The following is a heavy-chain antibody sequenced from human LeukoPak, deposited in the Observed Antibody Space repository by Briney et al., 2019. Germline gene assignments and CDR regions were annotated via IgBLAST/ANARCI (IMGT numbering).Heavy chain of an antibody. CDR2: ISGSGGST. D-gene: IGHD3-10*01. CDR1: GFTFSSYA. V-gene: IGHV3-23*01. CDR3: AKDAPGYYYGSGSYW. Sequence: QPGGSLRLSWAASGFTFSSYAMSWVSQAPGKGLEWVSAISGSGGSTYYADSVKGRFTISRDNSKNTLYLQMNRLRAEDTAVYYCAKDAPGYYYGSGSYWWGQGTLVTVSS. J-gene: IGHJ4*02.